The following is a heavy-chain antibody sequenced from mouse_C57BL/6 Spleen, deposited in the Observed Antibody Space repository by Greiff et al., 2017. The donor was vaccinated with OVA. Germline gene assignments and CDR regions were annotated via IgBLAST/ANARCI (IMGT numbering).Heavy chain of an antibody. J-gene: IGHJ3*01. V-gene: IGHV1-15*01. CDR2: IDPETGGT. CDR3: KFYYYGSSLAGFAD. D-gene: IGHD1-1*01. Sequence: VQPQQFGAEPVRPGASVMLSFKASGYPFTDYEMHRVTPTSVHGLEWVGAIDPETGGTAYKQKCYGRAILTADKSCSTASMALRSLTLEDAAVYYGKFYYYGSSLAGFADWGQGTLVTVAA. CDR1: GYPFTDYE.